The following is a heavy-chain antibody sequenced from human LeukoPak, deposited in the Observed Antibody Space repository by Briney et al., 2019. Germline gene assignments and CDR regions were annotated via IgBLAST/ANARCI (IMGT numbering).Heavy chain of an antibody. CDR3: ARTGESQHFDY. CDR1: GGSISSGGYY. CDR2: IYPGGST. J-gene: IGHJ4*02. Sequence: SETLSLTCSVSGGSISSGGYYWNWIRQSSGKGLEWIGNIYPGGSTYYNPSLKSRVTISVDRSKNQFSLKLSSVTAADTAVYYCARTGESQHFDYWGQGTLVTVSS. V-gene: IGHV4-30-2*06. D-gene: IGHD7-27*01.